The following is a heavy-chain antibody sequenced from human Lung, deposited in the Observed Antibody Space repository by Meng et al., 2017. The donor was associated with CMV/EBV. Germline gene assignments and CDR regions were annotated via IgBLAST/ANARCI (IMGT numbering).Heavy chain of an antibody. Sequence: SVKVSCXASGYTFTSYDINWVRQAPGQGLEWMGWMNANSGTTGYDQKFEGRVTMTRDTSISSAFMELSSPTSEDTAVYYCARGMNDDFWSGAFDVWGQGTMVTVSS. CDR2: MNANSGTT. CDR1: GYTFTSYD. D-gene: IGHD3-3*01. J-gene: IGHJ3*01. V-gene: IGHV1-8*01. CDR3: ARGMNDDFWSGAFDV.